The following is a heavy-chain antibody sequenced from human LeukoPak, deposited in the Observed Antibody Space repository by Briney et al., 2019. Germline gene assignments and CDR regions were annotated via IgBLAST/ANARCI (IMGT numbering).Heavy chain of an antibody. CDR2: IYYSGST. CDR3: ARTARGILSLIDY. V-gene: IGHV4-59*01. D-gene: IGHD3-10*01. Sequence: TSETLSLTCTVSGGSISSYYWSWIRQPPGKGLEWIGYIYYSGSTNYNPSLKSRVTISVDTSKNQFSLKLSSVTAADTAVYYCARTARGILSLIDYWGQGTLVTVSS. CDR1: GGSISSYY. J-gene: IGHJ4*02.